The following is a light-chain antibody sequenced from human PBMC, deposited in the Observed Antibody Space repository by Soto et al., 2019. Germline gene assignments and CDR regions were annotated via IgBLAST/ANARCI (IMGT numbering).Light chain of an antibody. Sequence: QSARAQPASVSGSPGQSVTISCTGSSRDIVLYNYVSWFQHHQGKAPKLMIYDVTNRPSGVSNRFSGSKSGNTASLTISGLQAEDEADYYCTSYTSSSALRYVFGTGTKVTVL. J-gene: IGLJ1*01. CDR3: TSYTSSSALRYV. CDR1: SRDIVLYNY. V-gene: IGLV2-14*03. CDR2: DVT.